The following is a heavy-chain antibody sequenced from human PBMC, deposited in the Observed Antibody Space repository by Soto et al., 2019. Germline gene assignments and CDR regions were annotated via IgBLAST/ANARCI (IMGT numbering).Heavy chain of an antibody. CDR1: GSSISSGDYY. V-gene: IGHV4-30-4*01. CDR3: ARDRIQLWFVNGMDV. D-gene: IGHD5-18*01. Sequence: PSETLSLTCTVSGSSISSGDYYWSWIRQPPGKGLEWIGYIYYSGSTYYNPSLKSRVTISVDTSKNQFSLKLSSVTAADTAVYYCARDRIQLWFVNGMDVWGQGTTVTVSS. CDR2: IYYSGST. J-gene: IGHJ6*02.